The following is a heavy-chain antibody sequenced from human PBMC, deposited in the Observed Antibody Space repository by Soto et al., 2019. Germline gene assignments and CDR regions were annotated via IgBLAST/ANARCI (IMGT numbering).Heavy chain of an antibody. CDR3: ARSVEGHFDY. CDR2: MTSDTKTI. CDR1: GFTFRIYS. V-gene: IGHV3-48*02. Sequence: EVQLVESGGGLVQPGGSLRLSCAASGFTFRIYSMNWVRQAPGKGLEWISYMTSDTKTIKYADSVKGRFTITRDNDKNSVYLQMTSLRDEDTAVYHCARSVEGHFDYWAQGTLVTVSS. D-gene: IGHD6-19*01. J-gene: IGHJ4*02.